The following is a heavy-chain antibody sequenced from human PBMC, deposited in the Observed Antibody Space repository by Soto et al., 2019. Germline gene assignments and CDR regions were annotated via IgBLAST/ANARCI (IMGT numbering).Heavy chain of an antibody. D-gene: IGHD3-9*01. CDR1: GGSISSSNW. CDR3: ARVITGYFDWLYYCYYGMDV. Sequence: PSETLSLTCAVSGGSISSSNWWSWVRQPPGKGLEWIGEIYHSGSTNYNPSLKSRVTISVDKSKNQFSLKLSSVTAADAAVYYCARVITGYFDWLYYCYYGMDVWGQGTTVTVSS. V-gene: IGHV4-4*02. CDR2: IYHSGST. J-gene: IGHJ6*02.